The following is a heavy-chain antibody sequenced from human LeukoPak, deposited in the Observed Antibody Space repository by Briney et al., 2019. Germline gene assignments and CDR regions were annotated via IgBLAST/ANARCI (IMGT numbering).Heavy chain of an antibody. CDR1: GFTFSSYS. J-gene: IGHJ5*02. V-gene: IGHV3-21*01. CDR3: ARDPTDYDFWSGYSNNWFDP. CDR2: ISSSSSYI. D-gene: IGHD3-3*01. Sequence: GGSLGLSCAASGFTFSSYSMNWVRQAPGKGLEWVSSISSSSSYIYYADSVRGRFTISRDNAKNSLYLQMNSLRAEDTAVYYCARDPTDYDFWSGYSNNWFDPWGQGTLVTVSS.